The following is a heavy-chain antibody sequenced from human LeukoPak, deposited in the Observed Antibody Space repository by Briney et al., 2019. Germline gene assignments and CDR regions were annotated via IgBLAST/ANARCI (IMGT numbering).Heavy chain of an antibody. D-gene: IGHD1-7*01. J-gene: IGHJ4*02. CDR3: AKDVERAPKLIDY. Sequence: GGSLRLACAASGFTFSSYAMSWVRQAPGKGLEWVSAISGSGGSTYYADSVKGRFTISRDNSKNTLYLQMNSLRAEDTAVYYCAKDVERAPKLIDYWGQGTLVTVSS. V-gene: IGHV3-23*01. CDR2: ISGSGGST. CDR1: GFTFSSYA.